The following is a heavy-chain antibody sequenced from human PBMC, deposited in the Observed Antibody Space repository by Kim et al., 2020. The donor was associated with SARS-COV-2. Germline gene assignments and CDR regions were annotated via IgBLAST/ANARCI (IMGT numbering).Heavy chain of an antibody. Sequence: DSVKGRFTISRDNAKNSQYLQMNRLRAEDTALYYCAKGIWGSGYYYYDMDVWGKGTTVTVSS. D-gene: IGHD3-16*01. J-gene: IGHJ6*03. V-gene: IGHV3-9*01. CDR3: AKGIWGSGYYYYDMDV.